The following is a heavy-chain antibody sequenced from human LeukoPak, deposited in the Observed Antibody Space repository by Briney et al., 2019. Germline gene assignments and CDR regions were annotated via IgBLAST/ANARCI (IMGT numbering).Heavy chain of an antibody. D-gene: IGHD3-10*01. CDR3: AKRGVVIRVFLVGFHKEAYYFDS. J-gene: IGHJ4*02. V-gene: IGHV3-23*01. CDR1: GFTFSSDW. CDR2: ISGSGGRT. Sequence: GGSLRLSCAASGFTFSSDWMSWVRQAPGKGLEWVAGISGSGGRTNYADSVKGRFAISRDNPKNTLYLQMNNLIDEDTAVYFCAKRGVVIRVFLVGFHKEAYYFDSWGQGALVTVSS.